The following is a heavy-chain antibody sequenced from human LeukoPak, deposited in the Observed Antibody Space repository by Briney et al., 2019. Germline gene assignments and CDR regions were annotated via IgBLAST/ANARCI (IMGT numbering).Heavy chain of an antibody. J-gene: IGHJ4*02. D-gene: IGHD6-6*01. CDR3: ARWPYSSSYYFDY. CDR2: ITSGTTYI. CDR1: GFTFSDYN. V-gene: IGHV3-21*01. Sequence: AGGSLRLSCAASGFTFSDYNMNWVRQSPEKGLEWVSSITSGTTYIYYADSVRGRFTLSRDNAKNSLYLQMNSLRAEDTAVYYCARWPYSSSYYFDYWGQGTLVTVSS.